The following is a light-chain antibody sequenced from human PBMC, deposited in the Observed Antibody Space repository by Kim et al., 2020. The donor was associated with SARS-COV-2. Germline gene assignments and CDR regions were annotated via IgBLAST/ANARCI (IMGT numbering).Light chain of an antibody. Sequence: GQTATMSGSGDDSNIRDNFGSWYQLPPGTAPKLLIYDNDKRPSGIPDRISGSKSGASATLDIPGLQTGDEADYYCGTWDSSLTVVLFGGGTQLTVL. CDR1: DSNIRDNF. CDR3: GTWDSSLTVVL. J-gene: IGLJ3*02. V-gene: IGLV1-51*01. CDR2: DND.